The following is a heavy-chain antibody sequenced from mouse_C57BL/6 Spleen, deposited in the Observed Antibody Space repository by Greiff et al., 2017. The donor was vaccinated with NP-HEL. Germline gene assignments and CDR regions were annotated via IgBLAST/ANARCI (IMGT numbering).Heavy chain of an antibody. CDR3: ARFTTVASFDY. Sequence: VQLQQSGAELVRPGSSVKLSCKASGYTFTSYRMDWVKQRPGQGLEWIGNIYPSDSEPHYNQKFKDKATLTVDKSASTAYMQLSSLTSEDSAVYYCARFTTVASFDYWGQGTTLTVSS. CDR2: IYPSDSEP. J-gene: IGHJ2*01. D-gene: IGHD1-1*01. V-gene: IGHV1-61*01. CDR1: GYTFTSYR.